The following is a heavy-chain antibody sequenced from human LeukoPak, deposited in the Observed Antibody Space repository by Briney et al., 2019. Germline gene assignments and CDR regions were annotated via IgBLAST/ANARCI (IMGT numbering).Heavy chain of an antibody. CDR1: GFTFDDYA. CDR3: AKDISPYYYYYMDV. J-gene: IGHJ6*03. CDR2: ISWNSGSI. V-gene: IGHV3-9*01. Sequence: PGGSLRLSCAASGFTFDDYAMHWVRQAPGKGLEWVSGISWNSGSIGYADSVKGRFTISRDNAKNSLYLQMNSLRAEDTALYYCAKDISPYYYYYMDVWGKGTTVTISS.